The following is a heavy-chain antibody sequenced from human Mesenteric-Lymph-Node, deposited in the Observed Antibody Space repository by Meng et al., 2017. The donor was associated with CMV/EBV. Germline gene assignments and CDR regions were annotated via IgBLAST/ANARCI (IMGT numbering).Heavy chain of an antibody. CDR2: IYDSGST. CDR3: ARDTGLQGYGLDV. J-gene: IGHJ6*02. Sequence: SETLSLTCTVSGGSISSYYWSWIRQPPGKGLEWIGYIYDSGSTNCNPSLKSRVTLSIDTSKNQFSLKLNSVTAVDTAVYYCARDTGLQGYGLDVWGQGTTVTVSS. CDR1: GGSISSYY. D-gene: IGHD4-11*01. V-gene: IGHV4-59*01.